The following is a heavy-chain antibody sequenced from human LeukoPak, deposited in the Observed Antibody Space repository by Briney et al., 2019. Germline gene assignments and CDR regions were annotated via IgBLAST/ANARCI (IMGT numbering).Heavy chain of an antibody. CDR2: MNPNSGYT. Sequence: ASVKVSCTASGYTFTSYDINWVRQATGQGLEWMGWMNPNSGYTGYAQKFQGRVTMTRNTSISTAYMELSSLRSEDTAVYYCARGLTRGQQLVVSYWGQGTLVTVSS. D-gene: IGHD6-13*01. CDR1: GYTFTSYD. CDR3: ARGLTRGQQLVVSY. J-gene: IGHJ4*02. V-gene: IGHV1-8*01.